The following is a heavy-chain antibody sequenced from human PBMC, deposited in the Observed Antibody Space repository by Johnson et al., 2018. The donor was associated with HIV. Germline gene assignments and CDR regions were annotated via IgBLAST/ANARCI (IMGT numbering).Heavy chain of an antibody. CDR3: AESPGKDYGVNSGACDI. CDR2: ISGIGGST. CDR1: GVTFSRYV. Sequence: EVQLVESGGGLVQPGGSLRLSCAASGVTFSRYVMSWVRQAPGKGLEWVSGISGIGGSTYYADSVKGRFSHSRDNSKSALLLQMNSLRAEDTAGYYCAESPGKDYGVNSGACDIWCQGTMVTVSS. J-gene: IGHJ3*02. D-gene: IGHD4-23*01. V-gene: IGHV3-23*04.